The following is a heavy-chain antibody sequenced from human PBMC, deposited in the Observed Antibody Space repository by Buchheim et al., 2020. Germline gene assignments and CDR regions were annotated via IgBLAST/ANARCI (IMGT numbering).Heavy chain of an antibody. CDR1: GFMFSTYW. D-gene: IGHD4-11*01. CDR2: IKQDGSEK. CDR3: VRASSTVRAYYYGMDV. Sequence: EVQLVESGGVLVQPGGSLRLSCAASGFMFSTYWMSWVRQAPGKGLEWVANIKQDGSEKNYVDSVEGRFTISRDNAKNSLDLQMNSLRVEDTGVYFCVRASSTVRAYYYGMDVWGQETT. J-gene: IGHJ6*02. V-gene: IGHV3-7*04.